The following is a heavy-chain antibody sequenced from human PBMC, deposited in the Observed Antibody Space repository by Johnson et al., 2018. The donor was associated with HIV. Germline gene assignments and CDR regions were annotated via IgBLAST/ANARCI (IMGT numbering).Heavy chain of an antibody. CDR2: IFSGGDT. Sequence: VQLVESGGGLVQPGGSLRLSCGASGMTVSSYYMSWVRQAPGKGLEWVSVIFSGGDTYYGDSVRGRFSIPRDNSKNTLYLQMESLRADDTAVYYCVRACRDSYTCDVFEFWGQGKMVTVSS. V-gene: IGHV3-66*01. CDR1: GMTVSSYY. J-gene: IGHJ3*01. D-gene: IGHD5-24*01. CDR3: VRACRDSYTCDVFEF.